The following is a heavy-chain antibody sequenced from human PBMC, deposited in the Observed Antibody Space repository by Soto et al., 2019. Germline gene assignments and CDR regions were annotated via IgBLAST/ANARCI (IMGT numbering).Heavy chain of an antibody. CDR1: ADSINISHG. D-gene: IGHD3-3*02. Sequence: SETLSLTCAVSADSINISHGWNCFRQPPGKGLEWIGQISHSGSTNYNPSLTSRVTISVDKSKNHFSLKLTSVTAADTAVYYCAARHFWSGPWTHTRLDYWGQGTLVTVSS. V-gene: IGHV4-4*02. CDR3: AARHFWSGPWTHTRLDY. CDR2: ISHSGST. J-gene: IGHJ4*02.